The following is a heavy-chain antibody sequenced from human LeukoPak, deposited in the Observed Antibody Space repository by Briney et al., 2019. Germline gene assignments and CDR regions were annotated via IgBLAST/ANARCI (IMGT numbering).Heavy chain of an antibody. D-gene: IGHD3-10*01. CDR3: ARDIYGSGSYYVYNWFDP. V-gene: IGHV4-38-2*02. CDR2: IYHSGST. CDR1: GYSISSGYY. Sequence: SETLSLTCTVSGYSISSGYYWGWIRQPPGKGLEWIGSIYHSGSTYYNPPLKSRVTISVDTSKNQFSLKLSSVTAADTAVYYCARDIYGSGSYYVYNWFDPWGQGTLVTVSS. J-gene: IGHJ5*02.